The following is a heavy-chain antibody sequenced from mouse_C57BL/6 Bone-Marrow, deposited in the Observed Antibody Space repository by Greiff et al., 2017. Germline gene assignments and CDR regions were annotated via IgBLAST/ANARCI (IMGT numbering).Heavy chain of an antibody. CDR1: GYTFTSYW. CDR3: AREEVIPTVEDY. V-gene: IGHV1-55*01. Sequence: QVQLQQPGAELVKPGASVKMSCKASGYTFTSYWITWVKQRPGQGLEWIGDIYPGSGSTNYNEKFKSKATLTVDTSSSTAYMQLSSLTSEDSAVYYCAREEVIPTVEDYWGQGTTLTVSS. J-gene: IGHJ2*01. D-gene: IGHD1-1*01. CDR2: IYPGSGST.